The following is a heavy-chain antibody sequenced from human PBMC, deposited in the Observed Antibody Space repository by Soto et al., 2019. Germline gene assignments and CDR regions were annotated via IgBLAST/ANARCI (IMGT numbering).Heavy chain of an antibody. J-gene: IGHJ2*01. V-gene: IGHV3-30*18. CDR1: GFTFSTYS. CDR3: AKRFSGDNGSFDP. CDR2: ISFDGKVK. Sequence: QVHLAESGGGVVQPGRSLRLSCIASGFTFSTYSIHWVRQAPGRGLEWLAVISFDGKVKYYADSVKGRFTVSRDNFKDPVFREMTGLEIKDRSVYPGAKRFSGDNGSFDPWAVAPWSLSPQ. D-gene: IGHD3-10*01.